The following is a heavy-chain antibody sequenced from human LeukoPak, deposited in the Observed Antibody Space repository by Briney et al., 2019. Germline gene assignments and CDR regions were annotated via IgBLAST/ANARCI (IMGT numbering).Heavy chain of an antibody. CDR3: ARIFGSGFGKYYFDY. CDR1: GFTFSSYA. J-gene: IGHJ4*02. V-gene: IGHV3-21*01. CDR2: ISSGSSHL. D-gene: IGHD3-10*01. Sequence: PGGSLRLSCPGSGFTFSSYAMDWVRQAPGKGLEWVSSISSGSSHLYYADSVKGRFTISRDAAKKHLSLPMNSMTADDTAAYYCARIFGSGFGKYYFDYWGQGTLVTVSS.